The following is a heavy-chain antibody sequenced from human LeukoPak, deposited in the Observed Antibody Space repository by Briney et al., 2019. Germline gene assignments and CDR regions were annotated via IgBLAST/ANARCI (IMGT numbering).Heavy chain of an antibody. D-gene: IGHD4-23*01. V-gene: IGHV1-46*01. Sequence: GASVKVSCKSSEIIFTSHYLHWVRQAPGQGLEWMGIINPSGGSTSYAQKFQGRVTMTRDTSTSTVYMELSSLRSEDTAVYYCACGDYGGNSYDYWGQGTLVTVSS. CDR2: INPSGGST. J-gene: IGHJ4*02. CDR1: EIIFTSHY. CDR3: ACGDYGGNSYDY.